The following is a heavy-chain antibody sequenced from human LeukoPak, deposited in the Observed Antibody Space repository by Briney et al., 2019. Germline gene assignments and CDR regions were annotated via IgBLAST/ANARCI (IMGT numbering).Heavy chain of an antibody. CDR3: ARDYVQAGDMDV. CDR1: GGSISSGDYY. Sequence: PSQTLSLTCTVSGGSISSGDYYWSWIRQPRGKGLEWIGYIYYSGSTYYNPSLKSRVTISVDTSKNQFSLKLSSVTAADTAVYYCARDYVQAGDMDVWGKGTTVTVSS. D-gene: IGHD3-10*02. J-gene: IGHJ6*03. V-gene: IGHV4-30-4*08. CDR2: IYYSGST.